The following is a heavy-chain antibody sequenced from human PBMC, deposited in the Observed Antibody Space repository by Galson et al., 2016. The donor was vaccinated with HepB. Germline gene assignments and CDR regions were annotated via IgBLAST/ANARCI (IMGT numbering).Heavy chain of an antibody. J-gene: IGHJ4*02. CDR3: ARGHYGDY. V-gene: IGHV3-7*03. CDR2: IKPDGGER. Sequence: SLRLSCADSMFSFSRDWMNWVRQAPGKGLEWVANIKPDGGERRYVDSVKGRFTISRDNAKRSVYLQMNRLRDEDTAVYYCARGHYGDYSDQGTLVTVSS. CDR1: MFSFSRDW.